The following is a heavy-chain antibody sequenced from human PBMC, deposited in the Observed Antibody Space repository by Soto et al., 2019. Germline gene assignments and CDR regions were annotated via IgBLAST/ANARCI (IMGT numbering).Heavy chain of an antibody. CDR3: ARGRYYDFWSGLEDHFDY. CDR2: TYYRSKWYN. V-gene: IGHV6-1*01. J-gene: IGHJ4*02. CDR1: GDSVSSNSAA. D-gene: IGHD3-3*01. Sequence: QVQLQQSGPGLVKPSQTLSLTCAISGDSVSSNSAAWNWIRQSPSRGLEWLGRTYYRSKWYNDYAVSVKSRITINPDTSKNQFSLQLNSVTPEDTAVYYCARGRYYDFWSGLEDHFDYWGQGTLVTVSS.